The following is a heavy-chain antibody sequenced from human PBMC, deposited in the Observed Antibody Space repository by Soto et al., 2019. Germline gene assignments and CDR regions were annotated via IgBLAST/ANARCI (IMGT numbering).Heavy chain of an antibody. CDR3: ARTASIRFGELFYFDY. CDR2: IYYSGST. J-gene: IGHJ4*02. CDR1: GGSISSRGYS. Sequence: SETLCLTCAVSGGSISSRGYSRSWIRQPPGKGLEWIGYIYYSGSTNYNPSLKSRVTISVDTSKNQFSLKLSSVTAADTAVYYCARTASIRFGELFYFDYWGQGTLVTVSS. D-gene: IGHD3-10*01. V-gene: IGHV4-61*08.